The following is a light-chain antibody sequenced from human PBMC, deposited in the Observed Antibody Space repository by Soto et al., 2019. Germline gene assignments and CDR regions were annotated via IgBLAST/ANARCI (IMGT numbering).Light chain of an antibody. CDR2: EAS. V-gene: IGLV2-14*01. CDR1: NKDISFFNY. J-gene: IGLJ1*01. CDR3: TSYTSSNALV. Sequence: QSVLTQPASVSGSLGQSITISCTATNKDISFFNYVSWYQQHSGKAPKLIIYEASSRPSGDSNRFSGSRSGNTASLTISGLQTEDEADYYCTSYTSSNALVFGTGTNVTVL.